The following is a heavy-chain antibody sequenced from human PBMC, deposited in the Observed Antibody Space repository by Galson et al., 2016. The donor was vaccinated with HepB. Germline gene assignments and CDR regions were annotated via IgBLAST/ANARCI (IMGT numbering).Heavy chain of an antibody. CDR1: VGSLSSYL. CDR2: IIPTFGAV. J-gene: IGHJ4*02. D-gene: IGHD2-21*01. CDR3: ARGPYSDTSFYDF. V-gene: IGHV1-69*06. Sequence: SVKVSCKASVGSLSSYLVTWLRQAPGQGLQWLGGIIPTFGAVKYAEKFQSRITITADTSTNTVYLGLTSLRSDDTAVYFCARGPYSDTSFYDFWGQGTLVTVSS.